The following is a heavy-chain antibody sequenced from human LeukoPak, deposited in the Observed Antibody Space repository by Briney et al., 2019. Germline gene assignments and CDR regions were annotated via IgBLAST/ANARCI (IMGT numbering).Heavy chain of an antibody. CDR2: INPSGGST. CDR3: ARVMSGYDSSGYSSKMFDY. V-gene: IGHV1-46*01. Sequence: ASVTVSCKASGYTFTSYYMHWVRQAPGQGLEWMGIINPSGGSTSYAQEFQGRVTMTRDTSTSTVYMELSSLRSEDTAVYYCARVMSGYDSSGYSSKMFDYWGQGTLVTVSS. J-gene: IGHJ4*02. D-gene: IGHD3-22*01. CDR1: GYTFTSYY.